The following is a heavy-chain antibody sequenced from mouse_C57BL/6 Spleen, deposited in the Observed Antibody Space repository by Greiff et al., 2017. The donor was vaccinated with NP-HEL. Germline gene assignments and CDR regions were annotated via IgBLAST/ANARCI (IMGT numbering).Heavy chain of an antibody. D-gene: IGHD2-2*01. Sequence: VKLLESGAELVKPGASVKISCKASGYAFSSYWMNWVKQRPGKGLEWIGQIYPGDGDTNYNGKFKGKATLTADKSSSTAYMQLSSLTSEDSAVYFCAREDGYERVFAYWGQGTLVTVSA. V-gene: IGHV1-80*01. J-gene: IGHJ3*01. CDR1: GYAFSSYW. CDR3: AREDGYERVFAY. CDR2: IYPGDGDT.